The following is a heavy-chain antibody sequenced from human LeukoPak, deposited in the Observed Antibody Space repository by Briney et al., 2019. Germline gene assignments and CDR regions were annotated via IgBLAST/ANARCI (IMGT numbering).Heavy chain of an antibody. CDR2: ISSSSSYI. J-gene: IGHJ6*04. CDR1: GSTFSSYS. V-gene: IGHV3-21*01. Sequence: GGSLRLSCAASGSTFSSYSMNWVRQAPGKGLAGVASISSSSSYIYYADSVKGRFTISRDNAKNSLYLQMNSLRAEDTAVYYCAREGRYCSGGSCYGFYGMDVWGKGTTVTVSS. D-gene: IGHD2-15*01. CDR3: AREGRYCSGGSCYGFYGMDV.